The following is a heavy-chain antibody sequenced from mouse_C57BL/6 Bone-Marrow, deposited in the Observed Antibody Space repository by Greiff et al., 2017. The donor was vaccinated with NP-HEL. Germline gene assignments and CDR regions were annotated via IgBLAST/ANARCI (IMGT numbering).Heavy chain of an antibody. V-gene: IGHV1-82*01. D-gene: IGHD2-2*01. Sequence: QVHVKQSGPELVKPGASVKISCKASGYAFSSSWMNWVKQRPGKGLEWIGRIYPGDGDTNYHGKFKGKATLTADKSSSTAYMQLSSLTSEDSAVYFCAKLWLRRWYYAMDYWGQGTSVTVSS. CDR1: GYAFSSSW. CDR3: AKLWLRRWYYAMDY. CDR2: IYPGDGDT. J-gene: IGHJ4*01.